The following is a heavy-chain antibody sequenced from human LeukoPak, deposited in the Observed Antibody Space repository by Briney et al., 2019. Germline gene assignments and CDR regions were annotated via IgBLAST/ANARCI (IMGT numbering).Heavy chain of an antibody. Sequence: SETLSLTCAVYGGSFSGYYWSWIRQPPGKGLEWIGEINHSGSTNYNPSLKSRVTISVDTSKNQFSLKLSSVTAADTAVYYCVRVGVPAAIIYYFDYWGQGTLVTVSS. V-gene: IGHV4-34*09. CDR1: GGSFSGYY. J-gene: IGHJ4*02. CDR3: VRVGVPAAIIYYFDY. D-gene: IGHD2-2*02. CDR2: INHSGST.